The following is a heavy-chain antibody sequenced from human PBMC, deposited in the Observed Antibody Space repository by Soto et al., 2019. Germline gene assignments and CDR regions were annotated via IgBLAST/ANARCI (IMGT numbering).Heavy chain of an antibody. D-gene: IGHD5-12*01. CDR2: IIPIFGTA. V-gene: IGHV1-69*06. J-gene: IGHJ6*02. CDR1: GGTFSSYA. CDR3: ARVRRDGYNFYYYYGMDV. Sequence: QVQLVQSGAEVKKPGSSVKVSCKASGGTFSSYAISWVRQAPGQGLEWMGGIIPIFGTANYAQKFQGRVTITADKSTSTAYMELSSLRSEDTAVYYCARVRRDGYNFYYYYGMDVWGQGTTVTVSS.